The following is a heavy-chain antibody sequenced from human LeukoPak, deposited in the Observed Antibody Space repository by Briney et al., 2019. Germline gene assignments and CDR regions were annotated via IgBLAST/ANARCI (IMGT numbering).Heavy chain of an antibody. J-gene: IGHJ6*03. CDR3: AREGKITMVRGVIRYYYMDV. Sequence: SSETLSLTCTVSGGSISSGSYYWSWIRQPAGKGLEWIGRIFTSGSTKYNPSLKSRVTISVDTSKNQFSLKLSSVNAADTAVYYCAREGKITMVRGVIRYYYMDVWGKGTTVTISS. D-gene: IGHD3-10*01. V-gene: IGHV4-61*02. CDR1: GGSISSGSYY. CDR2: IFTSGST.